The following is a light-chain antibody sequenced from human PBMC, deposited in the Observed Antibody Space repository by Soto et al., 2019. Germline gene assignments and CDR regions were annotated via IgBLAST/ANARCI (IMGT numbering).Light chain of an antibody. CDR1: QSVRNNY. V-gene: IGKV3-20*01. Sequence: EIVLTQSPGTLSLSPGERATLSCRASQSVRNNYLAWYQQKPGQAPRFLIYDASSRATGIPDRFSGSGSGTDFTLTISRLEPEDFAVYYCQQYGRSPLTFGGGT. CDR3: QQYGRSPLT. J-gene: IGKJ4*01. CDR2: DAS.